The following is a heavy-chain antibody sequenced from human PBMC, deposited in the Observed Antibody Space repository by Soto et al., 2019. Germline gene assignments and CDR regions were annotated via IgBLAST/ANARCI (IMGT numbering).Heavy chain of an antibody. Sequence: LRLSCAASGFTFSSYEMSWVRHAPVKGLEWVSVISGSGASTYYADSVKGRFTISRDNSKNTLNLQMNSPRAEDTAVYYCAKDYSVNTAMATFFASWGQGTLVTVSS. CDR3: AKDYSVNTAMATFFAS. J-gene: IGHJ4*02. V-gene: IGHV3-23*01. D-gene: IGHD5-18*01. CDR1: GFTFSSYE. CDR2: ISGSGAST.